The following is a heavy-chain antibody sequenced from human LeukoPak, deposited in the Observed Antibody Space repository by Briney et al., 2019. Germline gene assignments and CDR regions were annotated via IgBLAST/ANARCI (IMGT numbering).Heavy chain of an antibody. CDR3: ASHYCSGGSCYSGYRRNCYMDV. Sequence: PSETLSLTCTVSGGSISSSSYYWGWIRQPPGKGLEWIGSIYYSGSTYYNPSLKSRVTISVDTSKNQFSLKLSSVTAADTAVYYCASHYCSGGSCYSGYRRNCYMDVWCKGTTVTVSS. J-gene: IGHJ6*03. V-gene: IGHV4-39*01. CDR1: GGSISSSSYY. D-gene: IGHD2-15*01. CDR2: IYYSGST.